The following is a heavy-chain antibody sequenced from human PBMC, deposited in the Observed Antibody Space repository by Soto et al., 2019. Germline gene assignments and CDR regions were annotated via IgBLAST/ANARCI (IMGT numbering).Heavy chain of an antibody. CDR3: ARGQNKGYQLLLHYYYYGMDV. CDR1: GFTFSSYS. J-gene: IGHJ6*02. Sequence: PGGSLRLSCAASGFTFSSYSMNWVRQATGKGLEWVSYISSSSSTIYYADSVKGRFTISRDNAKNSLYLQMNSLRDEDTAVYYCARGQNKGYQLLLHYYYYGMDVWGQGTTVTVSS. V-gene: IGHV3-48*02. CDR2: ISSSSSTI. D-gene: IGHD2-2*01.